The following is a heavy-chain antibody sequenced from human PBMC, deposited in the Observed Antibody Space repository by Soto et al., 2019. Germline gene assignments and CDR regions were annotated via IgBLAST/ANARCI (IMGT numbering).Heavy chain of an antibody. Sequence: SETPSLACAVPGGSSSGRHYPWGWIRQPPGKGLEWIGSIHYTGKDYYNPSLRSRVTIYVDTSKNEFSLTLNSVTAADTAVYYCAITPAIEVAGPDYWGQGTLLTVSA. CDR1: GGSSSGRHYP. V-gene: IGHV4-39*05. CDR3: AITPAIEVAGPDY. D-gene: IGHD6-19*01. CDR2: IHYTGKD. J-gene: IGHJ1*01.